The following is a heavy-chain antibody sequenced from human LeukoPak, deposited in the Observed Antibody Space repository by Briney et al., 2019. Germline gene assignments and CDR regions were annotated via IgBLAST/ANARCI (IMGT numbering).Heavy chain of an antibody. Sequence: SETLSLTCTVSGGSISSYYWGWIWQPPGKGLEWIGYIYYSGSTNYNPSLKSRVTISVDTSKNQFSLKLSSVTAADTAVYYCTTTPQRAEYFQHWGQGTLVTVSS. V-gene: IGHV4-59*01. CDR2: IYYSGST. J-gene: IGHJ1*01. CDR3: TTTPQRAEYFQH. CDR1: GGSISSYY. D-gene: IGHD1-26*01.